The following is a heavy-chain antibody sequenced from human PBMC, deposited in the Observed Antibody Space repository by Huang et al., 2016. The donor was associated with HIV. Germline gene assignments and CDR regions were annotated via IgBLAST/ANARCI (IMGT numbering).Heavy chain of an antibody. V-gene: IGHV4-39*01. CDR2: IYDSGKT. Sequence: QLQLQESGPGLVKPSETLSLTCTVSGGSISSSSYYWGWIRQPPGKGLGWSGSIYDSGKTYYNPSLKSRGTISEDTANNQVAVGRGCVTGSDTAVEYCARHDVDCGDGSCAGFDYWGQGSLGTVSS. D-gene: IGHD2-21*01. J-gene: IGHJ4*02. CDR1: GGSISSSSYY. CDR3: ARHDVDCGDGSCAGFDY.